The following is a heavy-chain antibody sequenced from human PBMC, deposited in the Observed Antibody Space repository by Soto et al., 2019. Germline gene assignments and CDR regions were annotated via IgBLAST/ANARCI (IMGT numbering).Heavy chain of an antibody. CDR3: AREASSSWPSYNWFDP. V-gene: IGHV3-33*01. CDR2: IWYDGSNK. CDR1: GFTFSSYG. Sequence: GGSLRLSCAASGFTFSSYGMHWVRQAPGKGLEWVAVIWYDGSNKYYADSVKGRFTISRDNSKNTLYLQMNSLRAEDTAVYYCAREASSSWPSYNWFDPWGQGTLVTVSS. J-gene: IGHJ5*02. D-gene: IGHD6-13*01.